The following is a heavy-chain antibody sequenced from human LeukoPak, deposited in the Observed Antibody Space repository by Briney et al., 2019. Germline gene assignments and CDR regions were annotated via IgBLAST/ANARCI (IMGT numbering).Heavy chain of an antibody. CDR2: IIPIFGTA. J-gene: IGHJ3*02. Sequence: GASVKVSCKASGGTFSSYAISWVRQASGQGLEWMGGIIPIFGTANYAQKFQGRVTITADKSTSTAYMELSSLRSEDTAVYYCAVRYCSSTSCYSNDAFDIWGQGTMVTVSS. D-gene: IGHD2-2*01. CDR3: AVRYCSSTSCYSNDAFDI. V-gene: IGHV1-69*06. CDR1: GGTFSSYA.